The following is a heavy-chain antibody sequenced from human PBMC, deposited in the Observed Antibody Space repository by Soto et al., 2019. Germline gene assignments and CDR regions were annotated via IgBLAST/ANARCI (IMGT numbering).Heavy chain of an antibody. CDR2: ISGSGGST. J-gene: IGHJ4*02. V-gene: IGHV3-23*01. D-gene: IGHD3-22*01. CDR1: GFTLSSYA. Sequence: PGGSLRLSCAASGFTLSSYAMSWVRQAPGKGLEWVSAISGSGGSTYYADSVKGRFTISRDNSKNTLYLQMNSLRAEDTAVYYCAKLWYYYDSSGYYSPLDYWGQGTLVTVSS. CDR3: AKLWYYYDSSGYYSPLDY.